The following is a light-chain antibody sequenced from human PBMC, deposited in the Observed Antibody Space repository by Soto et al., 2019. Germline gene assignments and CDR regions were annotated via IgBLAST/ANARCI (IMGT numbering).Light chain of an antibody. CDR1: QGITTF. CDR2: GAS. CDR3: LQHNSYPYT. J-gene: IGKJ2*01. V-gene: IGKV1-17*03. Sequence: DIQMTQSPSAVSASVGDTVTVTSRASQGITTFLAWFRQRPGKVPERLIYGASSLQSGVPSRFSGRGSGTEFTLTISSLQPEDSGTYYCLQHNSYPYTFSPGTKLEIK.